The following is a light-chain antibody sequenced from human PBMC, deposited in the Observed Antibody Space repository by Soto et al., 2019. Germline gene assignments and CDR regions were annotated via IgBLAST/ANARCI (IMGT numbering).Light chain of an antibody. V-gene: IGKV3-11*01. CDR1: QTVSSY. CDR2: DAS. J-gene: IGKJ5*01. Sequence: EIVLTQSPVTLSLSPGERATLSCRASQTVSSYFAWYQQKPGQAPRLLIYDASNRATGIPARFSGSGSGTDFTLTISSLEPEDFAVYYCQQRSNWPREITFGQGTRLEI. CDR3: QQRSNWPREIT.